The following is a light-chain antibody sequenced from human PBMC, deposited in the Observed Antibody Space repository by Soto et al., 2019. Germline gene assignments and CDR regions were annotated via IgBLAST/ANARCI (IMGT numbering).Light chain of an antibody. CDR1: SSDVVSYNL. V-gene: IGLV2-23*02. CDR2: EVS. Sequence: QSVLTQPASVSGSPGQSITISCTGTSSDVVSYNLVTWYQQHPGKAPKLMIYEVSKRPSGVSNRFSGSKSGNTASLTISGLQAEDEADYYCCSYAGSGTYVFGTGTKVTVL. CDR3: CSYAGSGTYV. J-gene: IGLJ1*01.